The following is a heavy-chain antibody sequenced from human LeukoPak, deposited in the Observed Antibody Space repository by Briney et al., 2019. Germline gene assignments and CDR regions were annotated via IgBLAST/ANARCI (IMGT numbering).Heavy chain of an antibody. CDR3: ARYTIFGVVKAFDI. V-gene: IGHV4-59*01. D-gene: IGHD3-3*01. CDR2: IYYSGST. J-gene: IGHJ3*02. CDR1: GGSISTYY. Sequence: SETLSLTCTVSGGSISTYYWSWIRQPPGKGLEWIGYIYYSGSTNYNPSLKSRVTISVDTSKNQFSLKLSSVTAADTAVYYCARYTIFGVVKAFDIWGQGTMVTVSS.